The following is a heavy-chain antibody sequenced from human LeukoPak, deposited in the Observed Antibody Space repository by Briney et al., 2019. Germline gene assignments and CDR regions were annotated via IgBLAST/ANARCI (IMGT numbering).Heavy chain of an antibody. V-gene: IGHV3-13*01. J-gene: IGHJ2*01. CDR2: IRTTGDI. D-gene: IGHD3-22*01. Sequence: GGSLRLSCAVSGFTFNYYDMHWVRQAPGKRLEWVSAIRTTGDIHYPDSVKGRFAMSREDAKNSVHLQMNTLRAGDTAVYYCARGVSYYYDNSGHPGWYFDLWGRGTLVTVSS. CDR3: ARGVSYYYDNSGHPGWYFDL. CDR1: GFTFNYYD.